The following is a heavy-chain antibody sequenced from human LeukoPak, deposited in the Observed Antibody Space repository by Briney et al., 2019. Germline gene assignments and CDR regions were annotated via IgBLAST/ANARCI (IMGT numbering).Heavy chain of an antibody. Sequence: GGSLRLSCAASGFNFSNYAMTWVRQAPGKGLEWVSTANSNDRPHYADSVKGRFTISRDNSKNTLYLQMNTLRVEDTALYYCAKARAAVVEAAINYWGQGILVTVSP. CDR3: AKARAAVVEAAINY. D-gene: IGHD2-15*01. V-gene: IGHV3-23*01. CDR1: GFNFSNYA. CDR2: ANSNDRP. J-gene: IGHJ4*02.